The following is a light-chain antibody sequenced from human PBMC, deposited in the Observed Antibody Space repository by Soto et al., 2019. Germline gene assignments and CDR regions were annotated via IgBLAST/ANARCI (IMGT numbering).Light chain of an antibody. Sequence: IQLTQSPSSLSASVGDRVTITCRASQDIAIYLAWYQQKPGEAPKLLIYAASTLYGGVPSRFSGSGSGTDFALTITSLQAEDFATYYCQQYGNSPRTFGQGTKLEIK. J-gene: IGKJ2*01. CDR1: QDIAIY. V-gene: IGKV1-9*01. CDR2: AAS. CDR3: QQYGNSPRT.